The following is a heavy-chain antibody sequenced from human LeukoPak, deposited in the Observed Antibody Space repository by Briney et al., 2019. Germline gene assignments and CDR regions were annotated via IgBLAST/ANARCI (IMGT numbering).Heavy chain of an antibody. J-gene: IGHJ4*02. CDR2: IYHSGAT. CDR1: GGSISSSSSNC. V-gene: IGHV4-4*02. Sequence: SETLSLTCAVSGGSISSSSSNCWTWVRQPSGKGLEWIGEIYHSGATNYNPSLKSRVTMLLDKSKNQFSLNLNSVTAADTAVYYCARNGGNSDFDYWGQGTLVTVSS. CDR3: ARNGGNSDFDY. D-gene: IGHD4-23*01.